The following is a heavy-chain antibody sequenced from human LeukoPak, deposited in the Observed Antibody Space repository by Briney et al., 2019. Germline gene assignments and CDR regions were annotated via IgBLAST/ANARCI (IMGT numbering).Heavy chain of an antibody. CDR3: ARSPPRIAVAAAFWDY. CDR2: INWNGGST. Sequence: GGSLRLSCAASGLTFDAYGMSWVRQAPGKGLEWVSGINWNGGSTGYADSVKGRFTISRDNAKNSLYLQMNSLRAEDTALYYCARSPPRIAVAAAFWDYWGQGTLVTVSS. D-gene: IGHD6-19*01. V-gene: IGHV3-20*04. CDR1: GLTFDAYG. J-gene: IGHJ4*02.